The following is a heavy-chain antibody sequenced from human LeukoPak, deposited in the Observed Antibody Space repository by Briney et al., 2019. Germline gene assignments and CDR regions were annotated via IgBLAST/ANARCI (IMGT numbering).Heavy chain of an antibody. J-gene: IGHJ4*02. CDR1: GFTFSAYS. V-gene: IGHV3-21*01. CDR3: ARGPRGYNYGYGDY. Sequence: GGSLRLSCAASGFTFSAYSMNWVRQAPGKGLEWVSSISSSSSYIYYADSVKGRFTISRDNAKNSLYLQMNSLRAEDTAVYYCARGPRGYNYGYGDYWGQGTLVTVSS. D-gene: IGHD5-18*01. CDR2: ISSSSSYI.